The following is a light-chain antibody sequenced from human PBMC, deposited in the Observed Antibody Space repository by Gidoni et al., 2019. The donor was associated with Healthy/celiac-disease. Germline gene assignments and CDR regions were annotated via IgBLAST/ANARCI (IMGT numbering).Light chain of an antibody. CDR2: KDS. CDR1: ALPNQY. CDR3: QSSDSSGTYPRV. V-gene: IGLV3-25*03. Sequence: SYELTQPPSVSVSPGQTARTTCSADALPNQYAYWYQPKPGQAPVLVRYKDSERPSGIPERFYGSSPGTTVTLTISGVQAEDEADYYCQSSDSSGTYPRVFGGGTKLTVL. J-gene: IGLJ2*01.